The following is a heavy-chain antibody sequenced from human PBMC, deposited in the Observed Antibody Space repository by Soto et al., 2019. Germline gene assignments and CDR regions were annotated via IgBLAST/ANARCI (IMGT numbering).Heavy chain of an antibody. Sequence: SHTLSLTCAISGDSVSSNSAALNWIRQSPSRGLEWLGRTYYMSKWYNDYAVSVKSRITINPDTSKNQFSLQLNSVTPEDTAVYYCARDPYYDFWSGYRPYYYYYGMDVWGQGTTVTVSS. V-gene: IGHV6-1*01. CDR2: TYYMSKWYN. CDR1: GDSVSSNSAA. D-gene: IGHD3-3*01. J-gene: IGHJ6*02. CDR3: ARDPYYDFWSGYRPYYYYYGMDV.